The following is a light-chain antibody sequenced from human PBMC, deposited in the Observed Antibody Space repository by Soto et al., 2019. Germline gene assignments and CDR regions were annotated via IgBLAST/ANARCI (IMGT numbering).Light chain of an antibody. CDR2: KAS. J-gene: IGKJ3*01. CDR1: QTISSW. CDR3: EHDISDAEA. V-gene: IGKV1-5*03. Sequence: SPAALSGTVGARVTITCRTSQTISSWLASYQQKPGRAPKLRIYKASTLKSGVPSRFSGSGSGTEFTLTISSLQPDDSATYYREHDISDAEAFG.